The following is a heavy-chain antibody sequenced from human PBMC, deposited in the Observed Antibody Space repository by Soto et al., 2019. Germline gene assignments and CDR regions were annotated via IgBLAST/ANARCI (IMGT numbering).Heavy chain of an antibody. Sequence: QVQLVQSGAEVKKPGSSVKVSCKASGGTFSSYAISWVRQAPGQGLEWMGGIIPIFGTANYAQKFQGRVTITAYKSTSTAYMELSSLRSEDTAVYYCARVELGYCSGGSCSNWFDPWGQGTLVTVSS. CDR3: ARVELGYCSGGSCSNWFDP. CDR2: IIPIFGTA. V-gene: IGHV1-69*06. CDR1: GGTFSSYA. D-gene: IGHD2-15*01. J-gene: IGHJ5*02.